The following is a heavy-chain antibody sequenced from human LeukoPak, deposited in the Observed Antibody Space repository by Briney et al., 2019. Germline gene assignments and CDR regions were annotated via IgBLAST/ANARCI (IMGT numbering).Heavy chain of an antibody. V-gene: IGHV3-7*01. Sequence: GGSLRLSCAASGFSFSRFWMSWVRQAPGKGLEWVANIQQDGSEKYYMDSVKGRFTISRDNAKNSLFLQMNSLRAEDTAVYYCARDPLSYYFGSIDIWGQGTMVTVSS. CDR3: ARDPLSYYFGSIDI. CDR2: IQQDGSEK. CDR1: GFSFSRFW. J-gene: IGHJ3*02. D-gene: IGHD3-10*01.